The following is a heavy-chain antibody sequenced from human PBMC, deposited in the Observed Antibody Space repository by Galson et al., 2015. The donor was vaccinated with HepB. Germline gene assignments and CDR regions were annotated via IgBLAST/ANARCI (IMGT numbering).Heavy chain of an antibody. CDR1: GFTFSGSA. Sequence: SLRLSCAASGFTFSGSAMHWVRQASGKGLEWVGRIRSKANSYATAYAASVKGRFTISRDDSKNTAYLQMNSLKTEDTAVYYCTRHAEQFWFNRGELHDYWGQGTLVTVSS. J-gene: IGHJ4*02. V-gene: IGHV3-73*01. D-gene: IGHD1-14*01. CDR3: TRHAEQFWFNRGELHDY. CDR2: IRSKANSYAT.